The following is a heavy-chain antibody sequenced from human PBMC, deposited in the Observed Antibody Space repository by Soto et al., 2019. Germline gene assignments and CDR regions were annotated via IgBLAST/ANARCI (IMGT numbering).Heavy chain of an antibody. CDR2: ISFDGSNE. D-gene: IGHD3-22*01. Sequence: WGSLRLSCAASGFTFSSYAIHLIRQSPFKWLEWVAIISFDGSNEYYADSVKGRFTISRDNSKNTLYLQVRSLRAEDTAVYYCAKTYYYDRSGYYQNWFDPWGQGTLVTVSS. CDR3: AKTYYYDRSGYYQNWFDP. CDR1: GFTFSSYA. J-gene: IGHJ5*02. V-gene: IGHV3-30-3*02.